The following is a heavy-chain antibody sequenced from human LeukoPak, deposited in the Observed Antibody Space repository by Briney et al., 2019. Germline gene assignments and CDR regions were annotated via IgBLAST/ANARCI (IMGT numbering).Heavy chain of an antibody. Sequence: ASVKVSCKVSGYTLTELSMHWVRQAPGKGLEWMGGFDPEDGETIYAQKFQGRVTITADESTCTAYMELSSLRSEDTAVYYCARARRVFGVVIPDSNAFDIWGQGTMVTVSS. CDR1: GYTLTELS. CDR2: FDPEDGET. J-gene: IGHJ3*02. CDR3: ARARRVFGVVIPDSNAFDI. D-gene: IGHD3-3*01. V-gene: IGHV1-24*01.